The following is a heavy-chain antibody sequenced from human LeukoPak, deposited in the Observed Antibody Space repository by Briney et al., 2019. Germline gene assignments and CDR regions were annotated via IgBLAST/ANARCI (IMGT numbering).Heavy chain of an antibody. CDR2: INHSGST. CDR3: ARGWGLFDY. V-gene: IGHV4-34*01. Sequence: SETLSLTCAVYGGSFSGYYWSWIRQPPGKGLEWIGEINHSGSTNYNPSLKSRVTISVDTSKNQFSLKLSSVTAADTAVYCCARGWGLFDYWGQGTLVTVSS. D-gene: IGHD7-27*01. CDR1: GGSFSGYY. J-gene: IGHJ4*02.